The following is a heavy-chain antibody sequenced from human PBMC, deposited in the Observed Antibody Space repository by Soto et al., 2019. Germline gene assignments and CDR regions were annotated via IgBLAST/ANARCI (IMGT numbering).Heavy chain of an antibody. CDR1: GFTFSSYG. J-gene: IGHJ6*01. Sequence: QVQLVESGGGVVQPGRSLRLSCAASGFTFSSYGMHWVRQAPGKGLEWVAVISYDGSNKYYADSVKGRFTISRDNSKNTLYLQMYSLRAEDTAVYYCAKDHTAGYYYYYYGMDVW. D-gene: IGHD5-18*01. CDR2: ISYDGSNK. V-gene: IGHV3-30*18. CDR3: AKDHTAGYYYYYYGMDV.